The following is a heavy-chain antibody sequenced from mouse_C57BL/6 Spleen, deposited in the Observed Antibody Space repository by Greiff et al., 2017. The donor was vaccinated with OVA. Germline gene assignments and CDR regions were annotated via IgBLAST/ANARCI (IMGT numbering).Heavy chain of an antibody. CDR2: IYPRSGNT. D-gene: IGHD1-2*01. Sequence: QVQLQQSGAELARPGASVKPSCKASGYTFTSYGISWVKQRTGQGLEWIGEIYPRSGNTYYNEKFKGKATLTADKSSSTAYMELRSLTSEDSAVYFCAFITTVPFDYWGQGTTLTVSS. CDR1: GYTFTSYG. V-gene: IGHV1-81*01. J-gene: IGHJ2*01. CDR3: AFITTVPFDY.